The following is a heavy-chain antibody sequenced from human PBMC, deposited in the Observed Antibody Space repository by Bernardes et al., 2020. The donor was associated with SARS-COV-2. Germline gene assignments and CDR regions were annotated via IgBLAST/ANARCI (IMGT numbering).Heavy chain of an antibody. CDR3: TRSIVVFTGDYYYYYGMDV. J-gene: IGHJ6*02. CDR1: GFTFGDYA. D-gene: IGHD3-22*01. V-gene: IGHV3-49*04. Sequence: GGSLRLSCTASGFTFGDYAMSWVRQAPGKGLEWVGFIRSKAYGGTTEYAASVKGRFTISRDDSKSIAYLQMNSLKTEDTAVYYCTRSIVVFTGDYYYYYGMDVWGQGTTVTVSS. CDR2: IRSKAYGGTT.